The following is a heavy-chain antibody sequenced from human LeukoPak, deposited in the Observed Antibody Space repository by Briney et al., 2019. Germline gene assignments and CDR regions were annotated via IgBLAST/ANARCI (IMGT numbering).Heavy chain of an antibody. Sequence: GGSLRLSCAASGFTFSSYGMHWFRQAPGKGLEWVAVISYDGSNKYYADSVKGRFTISRDNSKNTLYLQMNSLRAEDTAVYYCAKAPTVTTYSYWGQGTLVTVSS. CDR1: GFTFSSYG. V-gene: IGHV3-30*18. CDR3: AKAPTVTTYSY. CDR2: ISYDGSNK. D-gene: IGHD4-11*01. J-gene: IGHJ4*02.